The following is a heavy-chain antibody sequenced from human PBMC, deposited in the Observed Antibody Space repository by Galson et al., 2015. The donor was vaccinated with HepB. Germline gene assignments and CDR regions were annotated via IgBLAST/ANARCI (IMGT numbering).Heavy chain of an antibody. V-gene: IGHV3-23*01. CDR1: GFTFTTYG. D-gene: IGHD2-2*01. J-gene: IGHJ4*02. Sequence: SLRLSCAASGFTFTTYGLTWVRQAPGKGLEWVSGISGSGGSTYYADSVKGRFTISRDNSKNTLYLQMNSLRAEDTAVYYCAKVGSSNFDYWGQGTLVTVSS. CDR3: AKVGSSNFDY. CDR2: ISGSGGST.